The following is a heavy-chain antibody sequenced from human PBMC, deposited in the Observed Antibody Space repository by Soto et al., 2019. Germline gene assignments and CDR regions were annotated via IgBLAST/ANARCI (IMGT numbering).Heavy chain of an antibody. D-gene: IGHD3-3*01. Sequence: SETLSLTCTVSGGSISSGGYYWSWIRQHPGKGLEWIGYIYYSGSTYYNPSLKSRVTISVDTSKNQFSLKLSSVTAADTAVYYWARGEKGITIFGVVSPYGMDVWGQGTTGTVSS. J-gene: IGHJ6*02. CDR1: GGSISSGGYY. CDR3: ARGEKGITIFGVVSPYGMDV. V-gene: IGHV4-31*03. CDR2: IYYSGST.